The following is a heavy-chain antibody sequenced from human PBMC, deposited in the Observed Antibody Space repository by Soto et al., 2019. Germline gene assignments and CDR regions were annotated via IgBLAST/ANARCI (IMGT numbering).Heavy chain of an antibody. CDR3: ATFYEGDCTTTTCYGDFDY. Sequence: QVHLVQAGAEVKKPGSSVKVSCRASGGTFNRYSISWVRQAPGQGLEWMGRIIPMFGITNYAQKFQGRVMITADKSANTAYMEVRGLRSEDTAMYYCATFYEGDCTTTTCYGDFDYWGQGPLVTVSS. CDR2: IIPMFGIT. CDR1: GGTFNRYS. J-gene: IGHJ4*02. D-gene: IGHD2-2*01. V-gene: IGHV1-69*02.